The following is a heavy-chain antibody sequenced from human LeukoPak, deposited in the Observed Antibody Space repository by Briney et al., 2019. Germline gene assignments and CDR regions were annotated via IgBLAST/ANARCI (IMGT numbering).Heavy chain of an antibody. Sequence: SETLSLTCTVSGGSISSSSYYWGWIRQPPGKGLEWIGTIYYTGSTYYNPSLKSRVTISVDTSKNQFSLKLSSVTAADTAVYYCARTGGGIILSPFDYWGQGTLVTVSS. J-gene: IGHJ4*02. D-gene: IGHD3-16*01. CDR1: GGSISSSSYY. V-gene: IGHV4-39*01. CDR3: ARTGGGIILSPFDY. CDR2: IYYTGST.